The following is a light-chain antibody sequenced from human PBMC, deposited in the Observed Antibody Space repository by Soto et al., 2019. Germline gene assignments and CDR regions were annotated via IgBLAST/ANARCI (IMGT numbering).Light chain of an antibody. CDR1: QSVSPY. CDR3: QQYGSSPPVT. J-gene: IGKJ3*01. V-gene: IGKV3-20*01. Sequence: EIVLTQSPGTLSLSPGERATLSCRASQSVSPYLAWYQHKPGQAPRLLIYGASSRATGIPDRFSGSVSGTVFTLTISRLEPVDFAVYYCQQYGSSPPVTFGPGTKVDIK. CDR2: GAS.